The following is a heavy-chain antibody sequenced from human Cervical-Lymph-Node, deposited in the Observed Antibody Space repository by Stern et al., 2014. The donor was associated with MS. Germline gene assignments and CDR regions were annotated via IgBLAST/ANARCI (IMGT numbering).Heavy chain of an antibody. CDR1: GYTFTGYY. CDR3: ARGGDILSTDF. J-gene: IGHJ4*02. Sequence: VQLVESGAEVKKPGASVKVSCKASGYTFTGYYMHWVRQAPGQGLEWMGWINPTSGGTSYAQKFQGRVTMTRDTSISTAFMELSRLRSDDTAVYYCARGGDILSTDFWGQGTLVTVSS. V-gene: IGHV1-2*02. CDR2: INPTSGGT. D-gene: IGHD3-9*01.